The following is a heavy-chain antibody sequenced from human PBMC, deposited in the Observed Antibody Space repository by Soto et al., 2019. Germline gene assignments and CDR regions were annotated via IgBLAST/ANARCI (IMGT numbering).Heavy chain of an antibody. CDR3: ARVGPSVTYYYDSSTHTFENWLDP. CDR2: IYHCGST. Sequence: PSSTXSLTGSFSVYSIIIGYYFGCLRQPPGKGRDWIGSIYHCGSTYYNPSLNSRVTLSIDMTNNHVSLILNSVTAADTAVYYCARVGPSVTYYYDSSTHTFENWLDPWGQGTLVTVSS. CDR1: VYSIIIGYY. D-gene: IGHD3-22*01. V-gene: IGHV4-38-2*02. J-gene: IGHJ5*02.